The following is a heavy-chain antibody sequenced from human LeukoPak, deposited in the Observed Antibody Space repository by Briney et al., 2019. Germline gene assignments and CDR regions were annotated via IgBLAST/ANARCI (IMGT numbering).Heavy chain of an antibody. V-gene: IGHV4-4*07. D-gene: IGHD3-10*01. J-gene: IGHJ4*02. Sequence: PSETLSLTCTVSGGSISSYYWSWIRQPAGKGLEWIGRIYTSGSTNYNPSLKSRVTMSVDTSKNQFSLKLSSVTAADTAVYYCARVSQGVVWFGELGYFDYWGQETLVTVSS. CDR3: ARVSQGVVWFGELGYFDY. CDR1: GGSISSYY. CDR2: IYTSGST.